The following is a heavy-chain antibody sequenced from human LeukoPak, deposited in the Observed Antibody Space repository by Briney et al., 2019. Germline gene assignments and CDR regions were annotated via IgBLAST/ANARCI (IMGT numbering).Heavy chain of an antibody. CDR1: GFTFSSYA. CDR3: ARLVSYGSIEDY. D-gene: IGHD2-2*03. V-gene: IGHV3-30-3*01. J-gene: IGHJ4*02. Sequence: GGSLRLSCAASGFTFSSYALHWVRQAPGKGLEWVAVISYDGSNKYYADSVKGRFTISRDNSKNTLYLQMNSLRAEDTAVYYCARLVSYGSIEDYWGQGTLVTVSS. CDR2: ISYDGSNK.